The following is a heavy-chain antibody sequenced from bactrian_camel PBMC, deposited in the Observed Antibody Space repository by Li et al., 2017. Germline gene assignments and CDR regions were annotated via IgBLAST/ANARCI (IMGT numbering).Heavy chain of an antibody. V-gene: IGHV3S40*01. J-gene: IGHJ4*01. D-gene: IGHD1*01. CDR3: VEGPVGQC. CDR2: IVVGAGGGPT. Sequence: VQLVESGGGSVQLGASLRLSCSASGYDSSNSNYSTYCMGWFRQAPGKEREGVAAIVVGAGGGPTLYADSVRGRFTISQDKAKNTIYLQMNSLTPDDTAVYHCVEGPVGQCWSQGTQVTVS. CDR1: GYDSSNSNYSTYC.